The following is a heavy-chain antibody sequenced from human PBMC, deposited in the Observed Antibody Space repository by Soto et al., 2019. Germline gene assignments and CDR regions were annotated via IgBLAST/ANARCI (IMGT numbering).Heavy chain of an antibody. V-gene: IGHV4-34*01. J-gene: IGHJ4*02. CDR2: ISHSGST. CDR3: ATGIVGATGFAY. D-gene: IGHD1-26*01. CDR1: GGSFSGYY. Sequence: SETLSLTCAVYGGSFSGYYWSWIRQPPGKGLEWIGEISHSGSTNYNPSLKSRVTISVDTSKNQFSLKLSSVTAADTAVYYCATGIVGATGFAYWGQGTLVTVSS.